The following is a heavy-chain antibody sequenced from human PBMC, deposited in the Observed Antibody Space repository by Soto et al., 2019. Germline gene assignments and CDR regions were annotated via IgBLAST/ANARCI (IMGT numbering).Heavy chain of an antibody. D-gene: IGHD2-21*01. CDR3: ACDIPNFHAFDI. J-gene: IGHJ3*02. CDR1: GFTFRSYW. CDR2: IKQDGSEK. Sequence: GESLKISCAASGFTFRSYWMSWVRQAPGKGLEWVANIKQDGSEKYYGDSVKGRFTISRDNDKNSLYLQMNSLRAEDTDVCYCACDIPNFHAFDIWGQGTMVTVSS. V-gene: IGHV3-7*03.